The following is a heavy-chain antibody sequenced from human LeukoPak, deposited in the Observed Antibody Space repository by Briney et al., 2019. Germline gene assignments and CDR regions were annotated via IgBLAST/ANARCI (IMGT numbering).Heavy chain of an antibody. Sequence: ASVKVSCKASGYTFTGYYMHWVRQAPGQGLEWMGWINPNSGGTNYAQKFQGRVTMTRDTSISTAYMELSRLRSDDTAVYYCARGSPYYDFWSGYYLGDYWGQGTLVTVSS. V-gene: IGHV1-2*02. D-gene: IGHD3-3*01. CDR3: ARGSPYYDFWSGYYLGDY. J-gene: IGHJ4*02. CDR2: INPNSGGT. CDR1: GYTFTGYY.